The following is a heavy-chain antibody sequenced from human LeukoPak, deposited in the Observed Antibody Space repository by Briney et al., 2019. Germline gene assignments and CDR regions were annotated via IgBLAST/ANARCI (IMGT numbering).Heavy chain of an antibody. V-gene: IGHV4-34*01. CDR1: GGSFSGYY. J-gene: IGHJ2*01. Sequence: SETLSLTCAVYGGSFSGYYWSWIRQPPGKGLEWIGEINHSGSTNYNPSLKSRVTISVDTSKNQFSLKLSSVTAADTAVYCCARYLAAGYFDLWGRGTLVTVSS. CDR2: INHSGST. D-gene: IGHD6-25*01. CDR3: ARYLAAGYFDL.